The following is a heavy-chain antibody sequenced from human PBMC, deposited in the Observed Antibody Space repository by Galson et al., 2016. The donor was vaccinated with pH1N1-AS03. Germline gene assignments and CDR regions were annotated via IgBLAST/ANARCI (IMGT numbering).Heavy chain of an antibody. CDR3: ARGWYDIWTGYVVDPFDY. Sequence: SLRLSCAASGFTFGDYYMSWIRQAPGKGLEWISCITSSGGSGSTIYYADSVKGRFTISRDNAKNSLYLQMYSLRADDTAVDFCARGWYDIWTGYVVDPFDYWGQGALVTVSS. D-gene: IGHD3-9*01. CDR2: ITSSGGSGSTI. J-gene: IGHJ4*02. V-gene: IGHV3-11*01. CDR1: GFTFGDYY.